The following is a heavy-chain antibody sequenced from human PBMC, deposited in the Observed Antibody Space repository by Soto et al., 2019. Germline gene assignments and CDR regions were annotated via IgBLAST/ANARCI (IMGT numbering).Heavy chain of an antibody. CDR2: ISTSHGKT. CDR1: GYTFTSSG. V-gene: IGHV1-18*01. Sequence: QVQLVQSGAAVKEPGASVKVSCKASGYTFTSSGISWVRQTPGQGLEWMGWISTSHGKTNFAQRFQDRVTMTTDTSTDTAYMELRSLRFDDTAGYDCARDLGFCTSAGCSRRWVDPWGQGTLVTVSS. J-gene: IGHJ5*02. D-gene: IGHD2-8*01. CDR3: ARDLGFCTSAGCSRRWVDP.